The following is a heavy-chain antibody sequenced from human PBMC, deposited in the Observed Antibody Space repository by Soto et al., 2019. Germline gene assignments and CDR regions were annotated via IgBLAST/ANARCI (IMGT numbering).Heavy chain of an antibody. V-gene: IGHV4-59*01. J-gene: IGHJ4*02. Sequence: SETLSLTCAVSGGSISGYYWSWIRQPPGKGLEWIGYISYSGSTDYNPSLKSRVTISVDTSRNQSSLKLTSVTAADTAVYYCARNDFWSGYYNYWGQGTLVTVSS. CDR1: GGSISGYY. D-gene: IGHD3-3*01. CDR2: ISYSGST. CDR3: ARNDFWSGYYNY.